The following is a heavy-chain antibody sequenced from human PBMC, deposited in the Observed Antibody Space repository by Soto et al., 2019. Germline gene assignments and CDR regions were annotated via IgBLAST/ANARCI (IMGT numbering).Heavy chain of an antibody. V-gene: IGHV3-7*01. Sequence: PGGSLRLSCAASGFTFSSYWMSWVRQAPGKGLEWVANIKQDGSEKYYVDSVKGRFTISRDNAKNSLYLQMNSLRAEDTAVYYCAREIETTVTEYRDYWGQGTLVTVSS. D-gene: IGHD4-17*01. CDR2: IKQDGSEK. CDR1: GFTFSSYW. CDR3: AREIETTVTEYRDY. J-gene: IGHJ4*02.